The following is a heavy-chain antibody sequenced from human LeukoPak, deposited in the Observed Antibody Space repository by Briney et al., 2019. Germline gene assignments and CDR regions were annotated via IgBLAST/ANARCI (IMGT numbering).Heavy chain of an antibody. J-gene: IGHJ4*02. Sequence: SETLSLTCTVSGGSISSYYWSWIRQPPGKGLEWIGYIYYSGSTNYNPSLKSRVTISVDTSKNQFSLKLSSVTAADTAVYYCASRSGYEPFDYWGRGTLVTVSS. CDR2: IYYSGST. CDR3: ASRSGYEPFDY. CDR1: GGSISSYY. D-gene: IGHD5-12*01. V-gene: IGHV4-59*01.